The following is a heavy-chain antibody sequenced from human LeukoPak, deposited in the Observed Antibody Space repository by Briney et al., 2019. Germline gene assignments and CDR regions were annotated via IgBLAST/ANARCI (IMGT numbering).Heavy chain of an antibody. J-gene: IGHJ4*02. V-gene: IGHV1-2*02. D-gene: IGHD2-15*01. Sequence: ASVKVSCRASGYTFTGNYIHWVRQAPGQGLEWVGWINPKDGRTNYAQRFQDRVTMTRDTSISTAYMDLSSLRSDATAVYYCARVIGGSSGDFWGQGTLVTVSS. CDR1: GYTFTGNY. CDR3: ARVIGGSSGDF. CDR2: INPKDGRT.